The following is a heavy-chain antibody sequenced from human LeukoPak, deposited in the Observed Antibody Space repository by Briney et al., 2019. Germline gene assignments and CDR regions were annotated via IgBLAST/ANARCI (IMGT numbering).Heavy chain of an antibody. V-gene: IGHV3-48*04. D-gene: IGHD3-10*01. CDR2: ISSSSSTI. J-gene: IGHJ4*02. Sequence: GGSLRLSCAASGFTFSSYSMNWVRQAPGKGLEWVSYISSSSSTIYYADSVKGRFTISRDNAKNSLYLQMNSLRAEDTAVYYCARALKLLWFGESYYFDYWGQGTLVTVSS. CDR3: ARALKLLWFGESYYFDY. CDR1: GFTFSSYS.